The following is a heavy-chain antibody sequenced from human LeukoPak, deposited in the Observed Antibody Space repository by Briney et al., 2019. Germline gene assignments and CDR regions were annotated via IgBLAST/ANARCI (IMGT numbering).Heavy chain of an antibody. D-gene: IGHD3-22*01. CDR3: ARPFGYDSSGYFDY. Sequence: PSETLSLTCAVYGGSFSGYYWSWIRQPPGKGLEWIGEINHSGSTNYNPSLKSRVTISVDTSKNQFSLRLSSVTAADTAVYYCARPFGYDSSGYFDYWGQGTLVTVSS. V-gene: IGHV4-34*01. CDR2: INHSGST. J-gene: IGHJ4*02. CDR1: GGSFSGYY.